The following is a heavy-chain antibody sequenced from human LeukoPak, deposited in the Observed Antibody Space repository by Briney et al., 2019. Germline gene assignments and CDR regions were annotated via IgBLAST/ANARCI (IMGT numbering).Heavy chain of an antibody. CDR2: INPSGGST. CDR3: ARVLDYGEGGYNWFDP. Sequence: ASVTVSCKASGYTFTSYYMHWVRQAPGQGLEWMGIINPSGGSTSYAQKFQGRVTMTRDTSTSTVYMELSSLRSEDTAVYYCARVLDYGEGGYNWFDPWGQGTLVTVSS. D-gene: IGHD4-17*01. V-gene: IGHV1-46*01. J-gene: IGHJ5*02. CDR1: GYTFTSYY.